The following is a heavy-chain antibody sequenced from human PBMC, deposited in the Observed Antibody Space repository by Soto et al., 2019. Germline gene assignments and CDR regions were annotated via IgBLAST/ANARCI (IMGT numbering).Heavy chain of an antibody. CDR2: IYYTWTT. Sequence: SKTLSLTCTVSVGSISSGGYYWNWIRQHPGKGLEWIAYIYYTWTTYYNPSLKSRVTISIDRSNNQFSLMLSSVTAADTAVYYCARDLRLDSWGPGTLVTVS. CDR3: ARDLRLDS. D-gene: IGHD2-21*02. V-gene: IGHV4-31*03. J-gene: IGHJ4*02. CDR1: VGSISSGGYY.